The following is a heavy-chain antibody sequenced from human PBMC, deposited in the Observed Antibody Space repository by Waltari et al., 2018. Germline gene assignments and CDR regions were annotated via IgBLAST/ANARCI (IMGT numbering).Heavy chain of an antibody. CDR3: ASDPGFANGMDG. CDR1: AFIVRNNY. J-gene: IGHJ6*02. V-gene: IGHV3-53*01. CDR2: TKGGGNT. Sequence: EVQLVESGGGLIQPGGSLRLSCAASAFIVRNNYMSWVRRAPGKGLEWVSVTKGGGNTFYSDSVKGRFTISTDDSSNTLSLQMNSLRVEDTAVYYCASDPGFANGMDGWGQGTTVTVSS.